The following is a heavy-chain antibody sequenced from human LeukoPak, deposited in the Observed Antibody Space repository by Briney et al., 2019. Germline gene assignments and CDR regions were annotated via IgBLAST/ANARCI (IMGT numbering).Heavy chain of an antibody. V-gene: IGHV1-2*06. J-gene: IGHJ4*02. D-gene: IGHD2-8*01. CDR1: GYTFTGYY. CDR3: ARVAYCTKGVCINFDL. Sequence: ASVKVSCKASGYTFTGYYMHWVRQAPGQGLEWMGRINPNSGGTNYAQKFQGRVTVTRDTSTSTAYLELSGLRADDTAVYYCARVAYCTKGVCINFDLWGQGTLVTVSS. CDR2: INPNSGGT.